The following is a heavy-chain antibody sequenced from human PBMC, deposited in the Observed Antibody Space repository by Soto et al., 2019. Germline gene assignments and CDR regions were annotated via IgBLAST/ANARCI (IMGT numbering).Heavy chain of an antibody. CDR1: GGTFSSYT. CDR3: ARGVTSLDY. Sequence: QVQLVQSGAEVKKPGSSVKVSCKASGGTFSSYTISWVRQAPGQGLEWMGRIIPILGIANYAQRFQGRVTXXADKSTSTAYMELSSLRSEDTAVYYCARGVTSLDYWGQGTLVTVSS. V-gene: IGHV1-69*02. D-gene: IGHD3-3*01. J-gene: IGHJ4*02. CDR2: IIPILGIA.